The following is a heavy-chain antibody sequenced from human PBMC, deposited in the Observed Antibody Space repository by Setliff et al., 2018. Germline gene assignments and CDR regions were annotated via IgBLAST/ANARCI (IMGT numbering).Heavy chain of an antibody. CDR3: ARAQKSRYCSSTSCYFSLDP. CDR2: INAGNGNT. Sequence: GASVKVSCKASGYTFTGYAMHWVRQAPGQRLEWMGWINAGNGNTKYSQKFQGRVTITRDTSASTAYMELSSLRSEDTAVYYCARAQKSRYCSSTSCYFSLDPWGQGTLVTVSS. J-gene: IGHJ5*02. D-gene: IGHD2-2*01. V-gene: IGHV1-3*01. CDR1: GYTFTGYA.